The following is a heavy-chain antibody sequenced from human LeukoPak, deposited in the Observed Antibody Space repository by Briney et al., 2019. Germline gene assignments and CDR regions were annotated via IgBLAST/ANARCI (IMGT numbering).Heavy chain of an antibody. D-gene: IGHD1-1*01. J-gene: IGHJ4*02. CDR3: ARHHWRSAYFDY. CDR2: IHYSGTT. V-gene: IGHV4-59*08. Sequence: SETLSLTCTVSGGSSSNYYWSWLRQSPGKGLEWIGCIHYSGTTNYNPSLSSRVTISVDTSKNQFSLKVSSVTAADTAVYYCARHHWRSAYFDYWGQGTLVTVSS. CDR1: GGSSSNYY.